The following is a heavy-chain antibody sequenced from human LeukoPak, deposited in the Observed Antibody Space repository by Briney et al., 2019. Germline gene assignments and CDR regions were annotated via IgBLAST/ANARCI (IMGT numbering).Heavy chain of an antibody. CDR2: IYYSGST. CDR1: GGSISSYY. Sequence: SETLSLTCTVSGGSISSYYWSWIRQPPGKGLEWIGYIYYSGSTNYNPSLKSRVTISVDTSKNQFSLKLSSVTAADTAVYYCARGTKDSSGWYSNNWFDPWGQGTLVTVSS. D-gene: IGHD6-19*01. J-gene: IGHJ5*02. V-gene: IGHV4-59*12. CDR3: ARGTKDSSGWYSNNWFDP.